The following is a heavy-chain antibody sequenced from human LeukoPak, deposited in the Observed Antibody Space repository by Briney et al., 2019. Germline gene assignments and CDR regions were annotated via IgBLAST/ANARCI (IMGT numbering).Heavy chain of an antibody. CDR1: GYTFTGYY. D-gene: IGHD3-22*01. J-gene: IGHJ4*02. Sequence: ASVKLSCTASGYTFTGYYMHWVRQAPGQGLEWVGWITTNSGGTNYVQKFQGRVTMTRDTSISTAYMELSRMRSDDTGVYCCARDLEYYYDSSGYRALDYWGQGTLVTVSS. CDR2: ITTNSGGT. V-gene: IGHV1-2*02. CDR3: ARDLEYYYDSSGYRALDY.